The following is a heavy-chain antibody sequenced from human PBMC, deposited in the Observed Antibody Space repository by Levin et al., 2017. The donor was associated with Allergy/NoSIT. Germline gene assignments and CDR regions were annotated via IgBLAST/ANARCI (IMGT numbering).Heavy chain of an antibody. CDR2: INPSGGST. D-gene: IGHD3-10*01. CDR3: ARAARDYQGSGSYYPFDY. Sequence: GASVKVSCKASGNTFTSYYMHWVRQAPGQGLEWMGIINPSGGSTSYAQKFQGRVTMTRDTSTSTVYMEVSSLRSEDTAMYYCARAARDYQGSGSYYPFDYWGQGTLVTVSS. CDR1: GNTFTSYY. V-gene: IGHV1-46*01. J-gene: IGHJ4*02.